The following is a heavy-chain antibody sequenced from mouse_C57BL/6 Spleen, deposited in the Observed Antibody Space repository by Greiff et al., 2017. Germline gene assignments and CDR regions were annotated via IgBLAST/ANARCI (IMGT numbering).Heavy chain of an antibody. J-gene: IGHJ2*01. CDR3: ARKRSSFPGFDY. Sequence: VQRVESGAELVKPGASVKISCKASGYAFSSYWMNWVKQRPGKGLEWIGQIYPGDGDTNYNGKFKGKATLTADKSSSTAYMQLSSLTSEDSAVYFCARKRSSFPGFDYWGQGTTLTVSS. CDR1: GYAFSSYW. D-gene: IGHD1-1*01. CDR2: IYPGDGDT. V-gene: IGHV1-80*01.